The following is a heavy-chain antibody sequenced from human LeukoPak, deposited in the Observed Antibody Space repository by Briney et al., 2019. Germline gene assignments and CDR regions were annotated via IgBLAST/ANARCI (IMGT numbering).Heavy chain of an antibody. J-gene: IGHJ4*02. Sequence: GGSLRLSCAASGFTFSSYGMHWVRQAPGKGLEWVAFIQYDGSNKYYADSVKGRFTISRDNSKNTLYLQMNSLRAEDTAVYYCAKVNIVVVPAAMHGFDYWGQGTLVTVSS. CDR3: AKVNIVVVPAAMHGFDY. CDR1: GFTFSSYG. V-gene: IGHV3-30*02. D-gene: IGHD2-2*01. CDR2: IQYDGSNK.